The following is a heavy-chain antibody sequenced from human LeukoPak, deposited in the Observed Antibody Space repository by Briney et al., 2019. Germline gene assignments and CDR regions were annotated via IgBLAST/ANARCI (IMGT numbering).Heavy chain of an antibody. J-gene: IGHJ6*03. CDR2: IKQDGSEK. CDR1: GFTFSSYW. CDR3: ARRRSSPRGPYYYYMDV. Sequence: PGGSLRLSCAASGFTFSSYWMSWVRQAPGKGLEWVANIKQDGSEKYYVDSVKGRFTISRDNAKNSLYLQMNSLRAEDTAVYYCARRRSSPRGPYYYYMDVWGKGTTVTVSS. D-gene: IGHD2-15*01. V-gene: IGHV3-7*01.